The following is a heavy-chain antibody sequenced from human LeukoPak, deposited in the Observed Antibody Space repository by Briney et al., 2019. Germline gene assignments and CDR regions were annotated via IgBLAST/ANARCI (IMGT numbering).Heavy chain of an antibody. J-gene: IGHJ4*02. V-gene: IGHV3-21*01. CDR2: ITGDCKYI. CDR3: AREGNDYYYDQ. CDR1: GFILKTYT. D-gene: IGHD3-16*01. Sequence: AGGSLRLSCAASGFILKTYTMTWVRQAPGKGLEWVSSITGDCKYITYADSVKGRFTISRDNAKNSLYLQVASLRGDDTATYYCAREGNDYYYDQWGQGTLVTVSP.